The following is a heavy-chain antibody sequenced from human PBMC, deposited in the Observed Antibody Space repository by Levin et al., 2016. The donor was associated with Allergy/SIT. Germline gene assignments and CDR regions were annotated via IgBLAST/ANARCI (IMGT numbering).Heavy chain of an antibody. Sequence: GESLKISCKGSGYSFTSYWIGWVRQMPGKGLEWMGIIYPGDSDTRYSPSFQGQVTISADKSISTAYLQWSSLKASDTAMYYCARHAMDSSGWYGLDYWGQGTLVTVSS. V-gene: IGHV5-51*01. J-gene: IGHJ4*02. D-gene: IGHD6-19*01. CDR3: ARHAMDSSGWYGLDY. CDR1: GYSFTSYW. CDR2: IYPGDSDT.